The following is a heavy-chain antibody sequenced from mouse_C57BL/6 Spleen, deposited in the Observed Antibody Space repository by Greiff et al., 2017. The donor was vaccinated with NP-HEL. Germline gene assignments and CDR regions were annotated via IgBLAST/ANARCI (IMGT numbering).Heavy chain of an antibody. J-gene: IGHJ2*01. CDR2: IYPGSGST. Sequence: QVQLQQPGAELVKPGASVKMSCKASGYTFTSYWITWVKQRPGQGLEWIGDIYPGSGSTNYNEKFKSKATLTVDTSSSTAYMQLSSLTSEDSAVYYCARSLITTPRDYFDYWGQGTTLTVSS. CDR3: ARSLITTPRDYFDY. CDR1: GYTFTSYW. V-gene: IGHV1-55*01. D-gene: IGHD1-1*01.